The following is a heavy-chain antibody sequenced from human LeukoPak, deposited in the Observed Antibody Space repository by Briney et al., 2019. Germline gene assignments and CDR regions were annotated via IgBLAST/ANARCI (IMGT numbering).Heavy chain of an antibody. CDR1: GGSISSGGHD. Sequence: SETLSLTCTVSGGSISSGGHDWSWIRQHPGKGLEWIGYIYYSGSTYSNPSLKSRVTISVDTSKNQFSLKLSSVTAADTAVYYCARARYHDYFDYWGQGTLVTVSS. CDR3: ARARYHDYFDY. J-gene: IGHJ4*02. CDR2: IYYSGST. V-gene: IGHV4-31*03. D-gene: IGHD3-22*01.